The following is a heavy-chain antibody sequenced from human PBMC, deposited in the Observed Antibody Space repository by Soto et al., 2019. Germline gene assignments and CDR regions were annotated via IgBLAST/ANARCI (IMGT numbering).Heavy chain of an antibody. J-gene: IGHJ5*02. Sequence: SETLSLTCTVSGGSISSGGYYWSWIRQHPGKGLEWIGYIYYSGSTNYNPSLKSRVTISVDTSKNQFSLKLSSVTAADTAVYYCARHPETGDWFDPWGQGTLVTVSS. V-gene: IGHV4-61*08. CDR1: GGSISSGGYY. CDR2: IYYSGST. D-gene: IGHD7-27*01. CDR3: ARHPETGDWFDP.